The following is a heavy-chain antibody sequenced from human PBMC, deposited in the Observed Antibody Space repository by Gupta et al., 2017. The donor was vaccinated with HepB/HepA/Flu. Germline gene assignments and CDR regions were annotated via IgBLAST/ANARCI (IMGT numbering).Heavy chain of an antibody. CDR2: INPNTGGT. J-gene: IGHJ6*03. CDR3: ARRRPTEINHRLGYMDV. CDR1: GYTFSDYY. Sequence: QVLLVQSGAEVKMPGASVKVSCEASGYTFSDYYIHWVRQAPGQGLEWMGWINPNTGGTNYAQKFQGRVTMTRGTSTRTAYMEVRSLTYDDTAMYYCARRRPTEINHRLGYMDVWGKGTTVTVSS. D-gene: IGHD1-14*01. V-gene: IGHV1-2*02.